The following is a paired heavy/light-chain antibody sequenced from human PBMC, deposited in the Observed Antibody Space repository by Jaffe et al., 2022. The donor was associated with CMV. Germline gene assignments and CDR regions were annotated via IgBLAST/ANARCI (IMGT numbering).Light chain of an antibody. Sequence: DIVMTQTPLSLSVTPGQPASISCKSSQSLLHSDGKTYLYWYLQKPGQSPQLLIYEVSSRFSGVPDRFSGSGSGTDFTLKISRVEAEDVGVYYCMQGIHLPPTFGGGTKVEIK. CDR3: MQGIHLPPT. V-gene: IGKV2-29*02. CDR1: QSLLHSDGKTY. J-gene: IGKJ4*01. CDR2: EVS.
Heavy chain of an antibody. CDR2: INPSGGST. Sequence: QVQLVQSGAEVKKPGASVKVSCKASGYTFTSYYMHWVRQAPGQGLEWMGIINPSGGSTSYAQKFQGRVTMTRDTSTSTVYMELSSLRSEDTAVYYCARDRYYYDSSGYYYLYYYGMDVWGQGTTVTVSS. D-gene: IGHD3-22*01. J-gene: IGHJ6*02. CDR3: ARDRYYYDSSGYYYLYYYGMDV. CDR1: GYTFTSYY. V-gene: IGHV1-46*01.